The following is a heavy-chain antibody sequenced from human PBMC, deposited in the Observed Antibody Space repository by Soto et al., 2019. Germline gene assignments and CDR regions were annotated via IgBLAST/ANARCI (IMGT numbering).Heavy chain of an antibody. Sequence: PSETLSLTCTVSCGSISSGGYYWSWIRQHPGKGLEWIGYIYYSGSTYYNPSLKSRVTISVDTSKNQFSLKLSSVTAADTAVYYCARYSSSTSYQFDYWGQGTLVTVSS. V-gene: IGHV4-31*03. D-gene: IGHD2-2*01. CDR2: IYYSGST. CDR3: ARYSSSTSYQFDY. J-gene: IGHJ4*02. CDR1: CGSISSGGYY.